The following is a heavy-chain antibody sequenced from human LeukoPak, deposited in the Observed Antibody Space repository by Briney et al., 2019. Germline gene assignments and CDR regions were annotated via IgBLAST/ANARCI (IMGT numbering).Heavy chain of an antibody. CDR3: ARDRVTYSSGWGGPETLDY. Sequence: SVTVSFTAAVATFTSYAISWVGRARGPGLEWLGGIILIFGTANYAQKFHGRVTITADKSTGTAYMELSSLRSEDTAVYYCARDRVTYSSGWGGPETLDYWGQGTLVTVSS. D-gene: IGHD6-19*01. V-gene: IGHV1-69*06. CDR2: IILIFGTA. J-gene: IGHJ4*02. CDR1: VATFTSYA.